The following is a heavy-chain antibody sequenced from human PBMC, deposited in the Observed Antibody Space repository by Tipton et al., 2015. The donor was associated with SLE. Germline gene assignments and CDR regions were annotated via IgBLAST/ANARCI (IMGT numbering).Heavy chain of an antibody. V-gene: IGHV3-48*03. CDR3: ARGGDCTGGVFYSYYYYGLDV. D-gene: IGHD2-8*02. CDR2: ISSSGSTI. J-gene: IGHJ6*02. Sequence: SLRLSCAASGFTFSVYEMNWVRQAPGKGLQWLSYISSSGSTIYYADSVKGRFTISRDNAKNSLFLQMNSLRAEDTAVYYCARGGDCTGGVFYSYYYYGLDVWGQGTTVTVSS. CDR1: GFTFSVYE.